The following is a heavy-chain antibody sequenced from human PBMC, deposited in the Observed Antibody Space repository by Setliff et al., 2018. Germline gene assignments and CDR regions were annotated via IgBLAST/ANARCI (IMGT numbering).Heavy chain of an antibody. CDR1: GFTFSSYG. Sequence: GGSLRLSCAASGFTFSSYGMHWVRQAPGKGLEWVANINHDGIEKYYVDSVKGRFTISRDNAKNSLYLQMNSLRAEDTAVYYCVRGGEGRDDSNSGSWGQGTLVTVSS. D-gene: IGHD2-21*02. V-gene: IGHV3-7*01. CDR2: INHDGIEK. J-gene: IGHJ5*02. CDR3: VRGGEGRDDSNSGS.